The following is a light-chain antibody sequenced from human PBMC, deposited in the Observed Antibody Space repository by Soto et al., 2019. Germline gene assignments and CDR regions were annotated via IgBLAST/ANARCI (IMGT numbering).Light chain of an antibody. CDR1: SSDFGGYNY. CDR2: EVS. V-gene: IGLV2-14*01. Sequence: QSALTQPASVSGSPGQSITISCTGTSSDFGGYNYVSWHQQHPGKAPKLMIYEVSNRPSGVSHRFSGSKSGNTASLTISGLQAEDEADYYCSSYTSSSTWVFGGGTQLTVL. CDR3: SSYTSSSTWV. J-gene: IGLJ3*02.